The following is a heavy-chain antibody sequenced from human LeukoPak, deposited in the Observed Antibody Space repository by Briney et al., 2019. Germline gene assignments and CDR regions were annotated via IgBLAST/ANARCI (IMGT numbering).Heavy chain of an antibody. J-gene: IGHJ5*02. Sequence: SETLSLTCAVYGGSFSGYYWSWIRQPPGKGLEWIGEINHSGSTNYNPSLKSRVTISVDTSKNQFSLKLSSVTAADTAVYYCARFSLEDDPRSWYWGSNWFDPWGQGTLVTVSS. CDR3: ARFSLEDDPRSWYWGSNWFDP. CDR2: INHSGST. CDR1: GGSFSGYY. D-gene: IGHD6-13*01. V-gene: IGHV4-34*01.